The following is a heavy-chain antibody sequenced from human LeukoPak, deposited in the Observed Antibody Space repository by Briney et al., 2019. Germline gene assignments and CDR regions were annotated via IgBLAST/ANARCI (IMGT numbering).Heavy chain of an antibody. CDR2: INPNSGGT. CDR1: GYTFTGYY. Sequence: ASVKVSCKASGYTFTGYYMHWVRQAPGQGLEWMGWINPNSGGTNYAQKFQGRVTMTRDTSISTAYMELSRLRSDDTAVYYCARIVAAAGTKYAFDIWGQGTMVTVSS. J-gene: IGHJ3*02. D-gene: IGHD6-13*01. V-gene: IGHV1-2*02. CDR3: ARIVAAAGTKYAFDI.